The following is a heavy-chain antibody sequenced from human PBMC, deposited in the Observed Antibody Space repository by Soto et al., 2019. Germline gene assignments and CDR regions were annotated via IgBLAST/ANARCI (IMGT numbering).Heavy chain of an antibody. J-gene: IGHJ6*02. Sequence: QVQLQESGPGLVKPSETLSLTCTVSGGSVSSGSYYWSWIRQPPGKGLEWIGYIYYSGSTNDNPSLKSRVTTAVDTTKNRFSLKLSSVTAAGTAVYYCARGIEGGYQFRYDYGMDGWGQGTAVTVSS. CDR1: GGSVSSGSYY. D-gene: IGHD2-2*01. CDR2: IYYSGST. V-gene: IGHV4-61*01. CDR3: ARGIEGGYQFRYDYGMDG.